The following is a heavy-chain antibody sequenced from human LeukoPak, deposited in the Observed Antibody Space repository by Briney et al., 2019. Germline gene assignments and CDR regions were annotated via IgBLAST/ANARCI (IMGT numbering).Heavy chain of an antibody. CDR1: GYTFTSYG. Sequence: ASVKVSCKASGYTFTSYGISWVRQAPGQGLEWMGWISAYNGNTNYAQKFQGRVTMTRDTSISTAYMELNRLRSDDTAVYYCARVAGTYYYDSSAYYLKSPFDYWGQGTLVTVSS. D-gene: IGHD3-22*01. CDR3: ARVAGTYYYDSSAYYLKSPFDY. CDR2: ISAYNGNT. V-gene: IGHV1-18*01. J-gene: IGHJ4*02.